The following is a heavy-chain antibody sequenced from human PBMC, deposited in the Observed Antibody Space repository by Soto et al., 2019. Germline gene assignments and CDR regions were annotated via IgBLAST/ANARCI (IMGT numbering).Heavy chain of an antibody. CDR2: IYYSGST. CDR1: GGSISSYY. CDR3: ARVIAVAGMDWFDP. V-gene: IGHV4-59*01. D-gene: IGHD6-19*01. Sequence: SETLSLTCTVSGGSISSYYWSWIRQPPGKGLEWIGYIYYSGSTNYNPSLKSRVTISVDTSKNQFSLKLSSVTAADTAVYYCARVIAVAGMDWFDPWGQGTLVTVSS. J-gene: IGHJ5*02.